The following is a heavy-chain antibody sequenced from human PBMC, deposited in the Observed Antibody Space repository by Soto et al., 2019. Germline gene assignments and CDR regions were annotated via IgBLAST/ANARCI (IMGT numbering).Heavy chain of an antibody. CDR3: ARTTMPTSDAFDI. Sequence: QVQLQESGPGLVKPSETLSLTCTVSGGSISSYYWSWIRQPPGKGLEWIGYIYYSGSTNYNPSLKSRVTISVDTSKNQFSLKLSSVTAADTAVYYCARTTMPTSDAFDIWGQGTMVTVSS. D-gene: IGHD2-2*01. CDR2: IYYSGST. J-gene: IGHJ3*02. V-gene: IGHV4-59*08. CDR1: GGSISSYY.